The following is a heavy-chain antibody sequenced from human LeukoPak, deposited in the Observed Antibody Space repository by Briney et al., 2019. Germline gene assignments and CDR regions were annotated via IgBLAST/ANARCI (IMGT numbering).Heavy chain of an antibody. V-gene: IGHV3-43*02. CDR1: EFTFGGYG. Sequence: PGGSLKLSCAASEFTFGGYGMHWVRQPSGQGLEWVSLINGDASTTYYADSVRGRFTISRDNSKNSLYLQMNSLRTEDTALYYCAPTPGYFDLWGRGTLVTVSS. CDR3: APTPGYFDL. J-gene: IGHJ2*01. CDR2: INGDASTT.